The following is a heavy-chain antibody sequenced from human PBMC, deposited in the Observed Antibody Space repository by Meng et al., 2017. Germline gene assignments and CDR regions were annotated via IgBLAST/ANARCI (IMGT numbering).Heavy chain of an antibody. CDR1: GDPLTGYY. J-gene: IGHJ4*02. CDR3: ARSIVATMVFDY. V-gene: IGHV1-2*06. Sequence: LLESGVEVQKPGASVKVPCKASGDPLTGYYMHWGRQAPRPGLEWMGRIHPNSGGTTYAQKFQGRVTMTRDTSISTAYMELSRLRSDDTAVYYCARSIVATMVFDYWGQGTLVTVSS. D-gene: IGHD5-12*01. CDR2: IHPNSGGT.